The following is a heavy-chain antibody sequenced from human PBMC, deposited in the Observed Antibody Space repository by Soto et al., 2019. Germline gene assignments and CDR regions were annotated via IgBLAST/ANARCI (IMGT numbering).Heavy chain of an antibody. V-gene: IGHV3-33*01. Sequence: QVQLVESGGGVVQPGRSLRLSCAASGFTFSSYGMHWVRQAPGKGLEWVAVIWYDGSNKYYADSVKGRFTISRDNSKNMLYLQMNSLRAEDTAVYYCARDGGVTSFDYWGQGTLVTVSS. CDR2: IWYDGSNK. J-gene: IGHJ4*02. CDR3: ARDGGVTSFDY. D-gene: IGHD4-17*01. CDR1: GFTFSSYG.